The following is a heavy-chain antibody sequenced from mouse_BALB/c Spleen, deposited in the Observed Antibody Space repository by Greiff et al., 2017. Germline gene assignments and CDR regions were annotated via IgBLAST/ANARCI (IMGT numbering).Heavy chain of an antibody. J-gene: IGHJ3*01. V-gene: IGHV3-2*02. D-gene: IGHD2-1*01. CDR1: GYSITSDYA. CDR2: ISYSGST. CDR3: VYYGNYVGFAY. Sequence: EVKLMESGPGLVKPSQSLSLTCTVTGYSITSDYAWNWIRQFPGNKLEWMGYISYSGSTSYNPSLKSRISITRDTSKNQFFLQLNSVTTEDTATYYCVYYGNYVGFAYWGQGTLVTVSA.